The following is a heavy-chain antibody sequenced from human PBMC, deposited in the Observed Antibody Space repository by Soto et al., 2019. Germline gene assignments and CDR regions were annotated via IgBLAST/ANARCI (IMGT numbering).Heavy chain of an antibody. V-gene: IGHV4-59*08. J-gene: IGHJ4*02. CDR3: ATHYSDWAFDN. CDR2: VDYIGNT. Sequence: QVQLQESGPGLVKPSETLSLTCSVSGGSISSYYWSWIRQPPGKGLEWIAYVDYIGNTYYNPSLKSRVTMSRDTSMTHLSLRRSSVTAADRAIYYCATHYSDWAFDNWGQGTLVTVSS. D-gene: IGHD1-26*01. CDR1: GGSISSYY.